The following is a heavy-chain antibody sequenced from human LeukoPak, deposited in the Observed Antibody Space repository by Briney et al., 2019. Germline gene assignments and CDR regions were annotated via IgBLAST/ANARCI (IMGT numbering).Heavy chain of an antibody. CDR3: ARPVGATVFDI. Sequence: PSETLSLTCAVYGGSFSGYYWSWIRQPPGKGLEWIGEINHSGSTNYSPSLKSRVTISVDTSKNQFSLKLSSVTAAGTAVYYCARPVGATVFDIWGQGTMVTVSS. D-gene: IGHD1-26*01. J-gene: IGHJ3*02. CDR2: INHSGST. V-gene: IGHV4-34*01. CDR1: GGSFSGYY.